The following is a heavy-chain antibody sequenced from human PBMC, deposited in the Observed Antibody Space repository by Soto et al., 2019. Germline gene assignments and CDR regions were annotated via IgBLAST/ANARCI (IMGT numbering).Heavy chain of an antibody. CDR3: ARLSGGSYSFNWFDP. CDR1: GGSISSYY. CDR2: IYYSGST. Sequence: PSETLSLTCTVSGGSISSYYWSWIRQPPGKGLEWIGYIYYSGSTNYNPSLKSRVTISVDTSKNQFSLKLSSVTAADTAVYYCARLSGGSYSFNWFDPWGQGTLVTVSS. J-gene: IGHJ5*02. V-gene: IGHV4-59*08. D-gene: IGHD1-26*01.